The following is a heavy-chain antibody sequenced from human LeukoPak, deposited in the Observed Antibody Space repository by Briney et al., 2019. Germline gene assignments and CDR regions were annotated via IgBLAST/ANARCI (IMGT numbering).Heavy chain of an antibody. J-gene: IGHJ4*02. CDR1: GGSFSGYY. CDR3: ARLGFIPWYYYDSSGYYFFDY. CDR2: IYYSGST. D-gene: IGHD3-22*01. V-gene: IGHV4-59*08. Sequence: SETLSLTCAVYGGSFSGYYWSWIRQPPGKGLEWIGYIYYSGSTNYNPSLKSRVTISVDTSKNQFSLKLSSVTAADTAVYYCARLGFIPWYYYDSSGYYFFDYWGQGTLVTVSS.